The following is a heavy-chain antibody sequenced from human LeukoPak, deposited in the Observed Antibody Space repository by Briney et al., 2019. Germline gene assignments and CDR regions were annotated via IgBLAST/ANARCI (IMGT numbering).Heavy chain of an antibody. CDR2: ISAGSST. J-gene: IGHJ4*02. V-gene: IGHV3-23*01. D-gene: IGHD2-2*01. CDR1: GFTFSSYA. Sequence: PGGSLRLSCAASGFTFSSYAMSWVRQAPGKGLEWVSAISAGSSTYYADSVKGRFTISRDNSKNTLYLQMNSLRAEDTAVYYCEIGGSTSLNGINDYWGQGSLVTVSS. CDR3: EIGGSTSLNGINDY.